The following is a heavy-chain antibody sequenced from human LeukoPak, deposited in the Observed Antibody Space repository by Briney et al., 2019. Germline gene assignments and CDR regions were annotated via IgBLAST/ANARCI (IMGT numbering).Heavy chain of an antibody. V-gene: IGHV3-49*04. CDR1: GFAFGDYA. D-gene: IGHD2-2*01. J-gene: IGHJ4*02. CDR2: IRSKAYGGTT. Sequence: PGGSLRLSCTASGFAFGDYAMTWVRQAPGKGLEWAGFIRSKAYGGTTDFTASVKGRFSISRDDSKSIAYLQMNSLKTEDTAVYYCSRGRTSSQIWGQGTLVTVSS. CDR3: SRGRTSSQI.